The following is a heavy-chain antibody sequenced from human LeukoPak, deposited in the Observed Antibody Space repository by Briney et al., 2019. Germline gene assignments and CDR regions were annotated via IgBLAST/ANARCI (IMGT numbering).Heavy chain of an antibody. D-gene: IGHD3-3*01. V-gene: IGHV1-2*02. CDR2: INPNSGGT. CDR1: GYTFTGYY. Sequence: ASMKVSCKASGYTFTGYYMHLVRQAPGQGLEWMGWINPNSGGTNYAQKFQGRVTMTRDTSISTAYMELSRLRSDDTAVYYCARGGGITIFGVVIITYFDYWGQGTLVTVSS. CDR3: ARGGGITIFGVVIITYFDY. J-gene: IGHJ4*02.